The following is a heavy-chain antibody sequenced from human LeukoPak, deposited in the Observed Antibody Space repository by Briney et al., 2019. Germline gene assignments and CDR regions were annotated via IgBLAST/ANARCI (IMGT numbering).Heavy chain of an antibody. Sequence: PGGSPRLSCAASGFTFSSYGMSWVRQAPGKGLEWVAVIWYDGSNKYYADSVKGRFTISRDNSKNTLYLQMNSLRAEDTAVYYCARGPHSSSSHYYYYGMDVWGQGTTVTVSS. CDR2: IWYDGSNK. V-gene: IGHV3-33*08. D-gene: IGHD6-13*01. CDR3: ARGPHSSSSHYYYYGMDV. CDR1: GFTFSSYG. J-gene: IGHJ6*02.